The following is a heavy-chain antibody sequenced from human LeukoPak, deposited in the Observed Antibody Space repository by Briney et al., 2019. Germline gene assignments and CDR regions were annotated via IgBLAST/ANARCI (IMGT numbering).Heavy chain of an antibody. Sequence: GGSLRLSCEASGFTFSSFFMIWVRQAPGKGLEWVSSISGSTTYIYYADSVKGRFTVSRDNAKNTLYLQMNFLRAEDTAVYYCARETVGDWLPLPFDYWGQGTLVTVSS. D-gene: IGHD3/OR15-3a*01. V-gene: IGHV3-21*01. CDR2: ISGSTTYI. CDR1: GFTFSSFF. J-gene: IGHJ4*02. CDR3: ARETVGDWLPLPFDY.